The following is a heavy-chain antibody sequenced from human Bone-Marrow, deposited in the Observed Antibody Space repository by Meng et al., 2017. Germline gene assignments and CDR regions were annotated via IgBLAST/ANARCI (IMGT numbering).Heavy chain of an antibody. D-gene: IGHD2-21*02. J-gene: IGHJ4*02. V-gene: IGHV4-34*01. Sequence: QVQLQQWGAGLWKPSETLSLTCAVYGGSFSGYYWSWIRQPPGKGLEWIGEINHSGSTNYNPSLKSRVTISVDTSKNQFSLKLSSVTAADTAVYYCARVAYRWGGDCSYFDYWGQGTLVTVSS. CDR1: GGSFSGYY. CDR3: ARVAYRWGGDCSYFDY. CDR2: INHSGST.